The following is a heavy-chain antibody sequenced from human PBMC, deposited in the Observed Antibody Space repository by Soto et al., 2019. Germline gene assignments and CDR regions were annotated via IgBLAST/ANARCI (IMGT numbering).Heavy chain of an antibody. Sequence: GGSLRLSCAASGFTFSSYWMSWVRQAPGKGLEWVANIKQDGSEKYYVDSVKGRFTISRDNAKNSLYLQMNSLRAEDTAVYYWARSPPYYYDSSGYYYYYYGMDVWGQGTTVTVSS. CDR3: ARSPPYYYDSSGYYYYYYGMDV. CDR1: GFTFSSYW. D-gene: IGHD3-22*01. J-gene: IGHJ6*02. V-gene: IGHV3-7*01. CDR2: IKQDGSEK.